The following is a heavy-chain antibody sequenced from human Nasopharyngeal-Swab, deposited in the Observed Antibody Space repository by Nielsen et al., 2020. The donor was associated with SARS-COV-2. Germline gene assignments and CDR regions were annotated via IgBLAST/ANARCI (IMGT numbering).Heavy chain of an antibody. D-gene: IGHD1-1*01. CDR2: ISYDGSNK. CDR3: AKGGGTTGTVGLDI. J-gene: IGHJ3*02. CDR1: GFTFSSYG. V-gene: IGHV3-30*18. Sequence: GESLKISCAASGFTFSSYGMHWVRQAPGKGLEWVAVISYDGSNKYYADSVKGRFTISRDNSKNTLYLQMNRLRAEDTAVYYCAKGGGTTGTVGLDIWGQGTMVTVSS.